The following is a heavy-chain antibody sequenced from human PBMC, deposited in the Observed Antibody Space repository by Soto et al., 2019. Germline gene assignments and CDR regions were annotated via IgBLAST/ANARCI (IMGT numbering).Heavy chain of an antibody. D-gene: IGHD5-12*01. Sequence: GGSLRLSCAASGFTFDNYEMNWVRQAPGKGLEWVSYISSSGSMMYYADSVKGRFTVSRDNAKNSLYLQMNSLRAEDTAVYYCAKEATNINNFHYWGRGTLVTVSS. CDR3: AKEATNINNFHY. J-gene: IGHJ4*02. CDR2: ISSSGSMM. CDR1: GFTFDNYE. V-gene: IGHV3-48*03.